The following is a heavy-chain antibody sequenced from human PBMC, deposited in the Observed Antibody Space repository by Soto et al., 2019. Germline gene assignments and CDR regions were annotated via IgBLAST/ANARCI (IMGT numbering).Heavy chain of an antibody. D-gene: IGHD3-3*01. CDR2: IYHSGST. CDR3: ARGFLGYFDY. V-gene: IGHV4-30-2*01. Sequence: SETLSLTCTVSGDSINSDYWSWIRQPPGKGLEWIGYIYHSGSTYYNPSLKSRVTISVDRSKNQFSLKLSSVTAADTAVYYCARGFLGYFDYWGQGTLVTVSS. J-gene: IGHJ4*02. CDR1: GDSINSDY.